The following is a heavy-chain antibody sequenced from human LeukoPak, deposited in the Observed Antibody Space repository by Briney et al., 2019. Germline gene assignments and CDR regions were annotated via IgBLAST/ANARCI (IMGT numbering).Heavy chain of an antibody. CDR2: IIPIFGTA. Sequence: ASVKVSCKASGGTFSSYAISWVRQAPGQGLDLMERIIPIFGTANYAQKSQGRVTITADKSTSTAYMELSSLRSEDTAVYYCARSSIIAAAGPYYFDYWGQGTLVTVSS. J-gene: IGHJ4*02. CDR1: GGTFSSYA. V-gene: IGHV1-69*06. CDR3: ARSSIIAAAGPYYFDY. D-gene: IGHD6-13*01.